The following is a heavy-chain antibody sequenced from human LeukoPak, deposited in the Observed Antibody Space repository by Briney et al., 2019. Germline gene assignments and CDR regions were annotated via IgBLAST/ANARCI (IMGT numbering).Heavy chain of an antibody. V-gene: IGHV3-15*01. CDR3: TTHTVVVVAATHGNNWFDP. D-gene: IGHD2-15*01. J-gene: IGHJ5*02. CDR2: IKRKTDGGTT. CDR1: GFTFSNAW. Sequence: GGSLRLSCAASGFTFSNAWMSWVRQAPGKGLEWVGRIKRKTDGGTTDYAAPVKGRFTISRDDSKNTLYLQMNSLKTEDTAVYYCTTHTVVVVAATHGNNWFDPWGQGTLVTVSS.